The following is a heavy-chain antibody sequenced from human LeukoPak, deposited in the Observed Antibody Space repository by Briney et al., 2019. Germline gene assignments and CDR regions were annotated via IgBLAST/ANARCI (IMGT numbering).Heavy chain of an antibody. CDR3: ARDGSRGSGSSMELDP. CDR1: GGSISSYY. D-gene: IGHD3-10*01. J-gene: IGHJ5*02. Sequence: SETLSLTCTVSGGSISSYYWSWIRQPPGKGLEWIGYIYYSGSTNYNPSLKSRVTISVDMSKNQFSLKLSSVTAADTAVYYCARDGSRGSGSSMELDPWGQGTLVTVSS. CDR2: IYYSGST. V-gene: IGHV4-59*01.